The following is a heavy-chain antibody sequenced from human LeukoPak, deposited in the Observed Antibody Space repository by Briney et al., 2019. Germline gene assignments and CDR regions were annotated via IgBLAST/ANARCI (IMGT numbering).Heavy chain of an antibody. V-gene: IGHV3-30*18. D-gene: IGHD2-2*01. Sequence: PGGSLRLSCAAPGFTFSSYGMHWVRQAPGKGLEWVAVISYDGSNKYYADSVKGRFTISRDNSKNTLYLQMNSLRAEDTAVYYCAKDLPCSSTSCYGGLYGMDVWGQGTTVTVSS. CDR1: GFTFSSYG. J-gene: IGHJ6*02. CDR2: ISYDGSNK. CDR3: AKDLPCSSTSCYGGLYGMDV.